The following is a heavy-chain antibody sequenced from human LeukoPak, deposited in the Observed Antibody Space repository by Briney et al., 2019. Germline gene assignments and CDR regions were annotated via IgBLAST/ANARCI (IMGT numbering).Heavy chain of an antibody. V-gene: IGHV4-30-2*01. CDR1: GGSISSGGYY. D-gene: IGHD3-22*01. Sequence: SQTLSLTCTVSGGSISSGGYYWSWIRQPPGKGLEWIGEINHSGSTNYNPSLKSRVTISVDTSKNQFSLKLSSVTAADTAVYYCASDSSGYYYVHWGQGTLVTVSS. CDR3: ASDSSGYYYVH. CDR2: INHSGST. J-gene: IGHJ4*02.